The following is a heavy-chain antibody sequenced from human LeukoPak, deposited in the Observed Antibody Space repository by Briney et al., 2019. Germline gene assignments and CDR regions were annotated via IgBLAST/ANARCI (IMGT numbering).Heavy chain of an antibody. Sequence: PGGSLRPSCAASGFTFSNAWMSWVRQAPGKGLEWIAYIHASGPTNYNPSLKSRITISVDTSKNQFSLKLSSVTAADTAVYYCARHDAGIAARPFDNWGQGTLVTVSS. J-gene: IGHJ4*02. CDR2: IHASGPT. D-gene: IGHD6-6*01. V-gene: IGHV4-4*09. CDR3: ARHDAGIAARPFDN. CDR1: GFTFSNAW.